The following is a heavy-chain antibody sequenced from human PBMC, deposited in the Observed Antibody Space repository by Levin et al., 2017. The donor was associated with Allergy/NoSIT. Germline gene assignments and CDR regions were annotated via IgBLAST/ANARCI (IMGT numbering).Heavy chain of an antibody. V-gene: IGHV1-24*01. Sequence: ASVKVSCKVSGYTLTELSMHWVRQAPGKGLEWMGGFDPEDGETIYAQKFQGRVTMTEDTSTDTAYMELSSLRSEDTAVYYCATAPLTVTTDYYYYMDVWGKGTTVTVSS. D-gene: IGHD4-17*01. CDR3: ATAPLTVTTDYYYYMDV. CDR1: GYTLTELS. CDR2: FDPEDGET. J-gene: IGHJ6*03.